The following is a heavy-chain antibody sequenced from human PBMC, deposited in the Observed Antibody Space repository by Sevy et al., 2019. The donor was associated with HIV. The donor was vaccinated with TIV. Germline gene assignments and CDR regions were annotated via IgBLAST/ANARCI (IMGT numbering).Heavy chain of an antibody. Sequence: SETLSLTCTVSGGSISSGGYYWSWIRQHPGKGLEWIGYIYYSGSTYYNPSLKSRVTISVDTSKNQFSLKLGSVTAADTAVYYCARDGPKYYYDSSGYYYVRGYFDLWGRGTLVTVSS. V-gene: IGHV4-31*03. CDR2: IYYSGST. CDR3: ARDGPKYYYDSSGYYYVRGYFDL. CDR1: GGSISSGGYY. J-gene: IGHJ2*01. D-gene: IGHD3-22*01.